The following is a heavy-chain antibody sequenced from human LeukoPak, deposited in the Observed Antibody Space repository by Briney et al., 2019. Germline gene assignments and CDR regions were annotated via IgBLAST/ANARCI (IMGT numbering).Heavy chain of an antibody. CDR3: ARGLSGYSYGQNFDY. CDR1: GFTVSSNY. Sequence: GGSLRLSCAAFGFTVSSNYMSWVRQAPGKGLEWVSVIYSGGSTYYADSVKGRFTISRDNSKNTLYLQMNSLRAEDTAVYYCARGLSGYSYGQNFDYWGQGTLVTVSS. V-gene: IGHV3-66*01. CDR2: IYSGGST. J-gene: IGHJ4*02. D-gene: IGHD5-18*01.